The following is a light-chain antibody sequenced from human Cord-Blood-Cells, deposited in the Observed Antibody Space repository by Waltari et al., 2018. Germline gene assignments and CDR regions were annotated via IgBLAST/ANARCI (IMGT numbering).Light chain of an antibody. CDR1: QRISSY. CDR3: QQSYSTPYT. CDR2: AAS. J-gene: IGKJ2*01. V-gene: IGKV1-39*01. Sequence: DSQMTQSPSSLSASLGDRVTINCRGSQRISSYLNWYQQKPGKAPKLLIYAASSLQSGVPSRFSGSGSDTDFTLSISSLQPEDSATYYCQQSYSTPYTFGQGNKLEIK.